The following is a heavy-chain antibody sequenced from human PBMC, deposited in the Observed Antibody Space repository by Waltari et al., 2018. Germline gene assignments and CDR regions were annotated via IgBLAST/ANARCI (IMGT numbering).Heavy chain of an antibody. CDR2: VRGDGRT. CDR3: ARDRGRGLYLDS. D-gene: IGHD2-15*01. V-gene: IGHV4-4*02. Sequence: QLQESGPGLVKPSGTLSLTCGVSGDSMSSTYCWSWVRQPPGKGLVWIGQVRGDGRTNYNPSFASRVTVSLDTYNNQFSLMVTSATAADTAVYYCARDRGRGLYLDSWGPGTLVTVSP. J-gene: IGHJ4*02. CDR1: GDSMSSTYC.